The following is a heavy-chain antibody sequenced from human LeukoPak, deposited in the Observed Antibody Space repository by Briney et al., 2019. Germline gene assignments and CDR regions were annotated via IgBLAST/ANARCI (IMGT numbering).Heavy chain of an antibody. D-gene: IGHD2-15*01. CDR3: AREWGPYCSGGSCYAH. J-gene: IGHJ4*02. CDR1: GYTFTGYY. V-gene: IGHV1-2*06. CDR2: INPNSGGT. Sequence: EASVKVSCKASGYTFTGYYMHWVRQAPGQGLEWMGRINPNSGGTNYAQKFQGRVTMTRDTSISTAYMELSRLRSGDTAVYYCAREWGPYCSGGSCYAHWGQGTLVTVSS.